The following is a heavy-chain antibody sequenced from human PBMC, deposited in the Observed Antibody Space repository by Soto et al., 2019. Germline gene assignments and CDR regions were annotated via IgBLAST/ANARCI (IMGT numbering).Heavy chain of an antibody. CDR1: GCSISISSYY. J-gene: IGHJ3*02. V-gene: IGHV4-39*01. D-gene: IGHD2-15*01. CDR2: IYYSGST. Sequence: SETLSLTCTVSGCSISISSYYWCWILQPPGKGLEWIGSIYYSGSTYYNPSLKSRVTISVDTSKNQFSLKLSSVTAADTAVYYCASDPAVGYCSGGSCRHDAFDIWGQGTMVTVSS. CDR3: ASDPAVGYCSGGSCRHDAFDI.